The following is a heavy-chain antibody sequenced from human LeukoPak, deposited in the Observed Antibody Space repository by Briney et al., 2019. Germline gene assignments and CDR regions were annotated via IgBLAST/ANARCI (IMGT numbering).Heavy chain of an antibody. CDR1: GYTFTGYY. D-gene: IGHD3-22*01. CDR2: INPNSGGT. Sequence: WASVKVSCKASGYTFTGYYMHWVRQAPGQGLEWMGWINPNSGGTNYAQKFQGRVTMTRDTSISTACMELSRLRSDDTAVYYCARDREYYYDSSGYYIPYFDYWGQGTLVTVSS. V-gene: IGHV1-2*02. CDR3: ARDREYYYDSSGYYIPYFDY. J-gene: IGHJ4*02.